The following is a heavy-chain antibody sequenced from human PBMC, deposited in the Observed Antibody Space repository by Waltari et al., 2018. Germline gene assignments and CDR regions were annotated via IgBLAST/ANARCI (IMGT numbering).Heavy chain of an antibody. CDR1: GFTVSHNY. Sequence: EVQLVETGGALIQTGGSLRLSWAASGFTVSHNYRGWVRLAPGQGPEWVSSITPNDDTFYSDSVRGRFTISRDNAKNSLYLQMNSLRAEDTALYYCARGRDGYIQDVFDIWGQGTMVSVSS. CDR2: ITPNDDT. V-gene: IGHV3-53*02. CDR3: ARGRDGYIQDVFDI. D-gene: IGHD5-12*01. J-gene: IGHJ3*02.